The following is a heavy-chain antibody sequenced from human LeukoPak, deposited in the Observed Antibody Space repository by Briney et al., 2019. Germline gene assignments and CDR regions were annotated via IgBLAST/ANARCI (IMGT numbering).Heavy chain of an antibody. D-gene: IGHD3-10*01. Sequence: PGRSLRLSCAASGFTFSSYAMHWVRQAPGKGLEWVAVISYDGSNKYYADSVKGRFTISRDNSKNTLYLQMNSPRAEDTAVYYCATVEVRGVIHWGQGTLVTVSS. J-gene: IGHJ4*02. CDR1: GFTFSSYA. V-gene: IGHV3-30*04. CDR2: ISYDGSNK. CDR3: ATVEVRGVIH.